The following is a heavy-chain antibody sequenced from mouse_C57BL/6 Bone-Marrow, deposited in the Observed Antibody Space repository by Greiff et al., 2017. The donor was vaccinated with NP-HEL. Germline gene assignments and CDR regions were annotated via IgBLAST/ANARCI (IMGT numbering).Heavy chain of an antibody. CDR2: ISNLAYSI. J-gene: IGHJ3*01. V-gene: IGHV5-15*01. CDR3: ARDYYGSSPFAY. CDR1: GFTFSDYG. D-gene: IGHD1-1*01. Sequence: EVQGVEPGGGLVQPGGSLKLSCAASGFTFSDYGMAWVRQAPRKGPEWVAFISNLAYSIYYADTVTGRFTISRENAKNTLYLEMSSLRSEDTAMYYCARDYYGSSPFAYWGQGTLVTVSA.